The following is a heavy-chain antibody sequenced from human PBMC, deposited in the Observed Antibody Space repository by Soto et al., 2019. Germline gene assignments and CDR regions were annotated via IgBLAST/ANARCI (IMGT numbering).Heavy chain of an antibody. CDR1: GGSFSGYY. CDR3: ARTTRGYNHR. V-gene: IGHV4-34*01. CDR2: INHSGRT. J-gene: IGHJ4*02. Sequence: SETLSLTCAVYGGSFSGYYWTWIRQPPGKGLEWIGEINHSGRTNYSPSLKSRVTISVDTSKNQFSLKLSSVTAADTAVYYCARTTRGYNHRWGQGTLVTVSS. D-gene: IGHD3-22*01.